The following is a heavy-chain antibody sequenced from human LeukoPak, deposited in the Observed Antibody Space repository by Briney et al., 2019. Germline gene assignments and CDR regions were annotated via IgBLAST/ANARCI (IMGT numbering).Heavy chain of an antibody. D-gene: IGHD5-24*01. CDR1: GFTFSSYG. CDR3: ARMATTTDIDY. Sequence: PGGSLRLSCAASGFTFSSYGMHWVRQAPGKGLEWVAVIWYDGSNKYYADSVKGRFTISRDNSKNTLYLQMNSLRAEDTAVYYCARMATTTDIDYWGQGTLVTVSS. J-gene: IGHJ4*02. V-gene: IGHV3-33*01. CDR2: IWYDGSNK.